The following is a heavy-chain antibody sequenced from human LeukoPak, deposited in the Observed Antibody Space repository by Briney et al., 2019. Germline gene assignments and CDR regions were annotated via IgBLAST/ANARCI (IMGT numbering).Heavy chain of an antibody. CDR1: GYTFISYG. CDR3: AARGYCSGGSCPGDAFDI. J-gene: IGHJ3*02. D-gene: IGHD2-15*01. Sequence: ASVKVSCKASGYTFISYGISWVRQAPGQGLEWMGWISAYNGNTNYAQKLQGRVTMTTDTSTSTAYMELRSLRSDDTAVYYCAARGYCSGGSCPGDAFDIWGQGTMVTVSS. V-gene: IGHV1-18*01. CDR2: ISAYNGNT.